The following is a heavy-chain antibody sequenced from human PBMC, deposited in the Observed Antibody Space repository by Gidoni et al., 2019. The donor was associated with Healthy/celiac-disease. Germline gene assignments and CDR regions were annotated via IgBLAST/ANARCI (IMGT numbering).Heavy chain of an antibody. Sequence: QLQLQESGPGLVKPSETLSLTCTVSGGSIIRSSYYWGWIRQPPGKGLEWIGSIYYSGSTYYNPSLKSRVTISVDTSKNQFSLKLSSVTAADTAVYYCARPHDFWSGQDAFDIWGQGTMVTVSS. CDR3: ARPHDFWSGQDAFDI. V-gene: IGHV4-39*01. CDR1: GGSIIRSSYY. J-gene: IGHJ3*02. CDR2: IYYSGST. D-gene: IGHD3-3*01.